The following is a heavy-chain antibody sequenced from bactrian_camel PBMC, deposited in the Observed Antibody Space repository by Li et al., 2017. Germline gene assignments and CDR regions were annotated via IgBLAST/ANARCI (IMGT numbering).Heavy chain of an antibody. D-gene: IGHD1*01. V-gene: IGHV3S55*01. Sequence: VQLVESGGGSVQAGGSLRLSCAVSGYSYRNYCVAWFRQAPGKEREKVATRDIDNTTSYADSVKGRFAISRDNAKNILYLQMNNLKPEDTAMYYCAAHFVCFRPPPLTRAIITSGARGPRSPSP. J-gene: IGHJ4*01. CDR1: GYSYRNYC. CDR2: RDIDNTT. CDR3: AAHFVCFRPPPLTRAIITS.